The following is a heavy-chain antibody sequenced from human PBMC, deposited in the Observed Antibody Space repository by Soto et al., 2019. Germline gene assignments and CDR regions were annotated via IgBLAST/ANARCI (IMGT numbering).Heavy chain of an antibody. CDR1: GYSFATYG. J-gene: IGHJ1*01. V-gene: IGHV1-18*04. CDR3: ATEPIDYNDGSGYFPLGH. CDR2: ISAHNGDT. Sequence: SVKVSCKASGYSFATYGFSWVRQAPGQGLECVGWISAHNGDTHYSQKFQGRVTLTTDTSTNTGYMELRSLTSDDTAVYFCATEPIDYNDGSGYFPLGHWGQ. D-gene: IGHD3-22*01.